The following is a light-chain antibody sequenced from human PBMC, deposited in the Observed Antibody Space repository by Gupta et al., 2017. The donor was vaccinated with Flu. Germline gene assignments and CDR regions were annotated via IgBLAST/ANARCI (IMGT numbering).Light chain of an antibody. V-gene: IGLV4-69*01. CDR1: SGHSSYA. J-gene: IGLJ3*02. CDR3: QTWGTGIRV. Sequence: SGHSSYAIAWHQQQPEKGPRYLMKLNSDGSHSKGDGIPDRFSGSSSGAERYLTISSLQSEDEADYYCQTWGTGIRVFGGGTKLTV. CDR2: LNSDGSH.